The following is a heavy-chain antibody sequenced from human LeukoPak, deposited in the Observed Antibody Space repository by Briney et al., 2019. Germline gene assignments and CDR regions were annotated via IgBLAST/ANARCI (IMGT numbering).Heavy chain of an antibody. Sequence: GGSLRLSCAASGFTFSNYAMTWVRQAPGRGLEWVSASTGSGRTTYYADSVMGRFTISRDNSKNTLYLQMNSLRAEDTAVYYCAKDRNYDFTVDAFDIWGQGTMVTVSS. J-gene: IGHJ3*02. CDR1: GFTFSNYA. V-gene: IGHV3-23*01. D-gene: IGHD3-3*01. CDR2: STGSGRTT. CDR3: AKDRNYDFTVDAFDI.